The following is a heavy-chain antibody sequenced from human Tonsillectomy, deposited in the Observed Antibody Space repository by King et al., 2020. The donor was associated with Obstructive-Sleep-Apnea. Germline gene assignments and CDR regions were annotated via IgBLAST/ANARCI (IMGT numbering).Heavy chain of an antibody. CDR3: ARRLGYTCGL. V-gene: IGHV1-8*01. Sequence: VQLVESGAEVKKPGASVTVSCKASGYTFTSYDIIWVRQATGQGLEWMGWMNPSSGNTGYAQKFQGRVTMTRNTSISTAYMEVSSLRSDDTAVYFCARRLGYTCGLWGQGTLVTVSS. CDR1: GYTFTSYD. J-gene: IGHJ4*02. D-gene: IGHD5-12*01. CDR2: MNPSSGNT.